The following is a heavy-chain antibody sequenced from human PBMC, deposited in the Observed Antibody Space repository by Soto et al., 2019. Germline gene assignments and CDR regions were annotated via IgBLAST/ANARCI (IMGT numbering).Heavy chain of an antibody. V-gene: IGHV1-24*01. CDR3: ATVPLIAAAGTYFQH. CDR1: GYTLTELS. D-gene: IGHD6-13*01. Sequence: ASVKVSCKVSGYTLTELSMHWVRQAPGKGLEWMGGFDPEDGETIYAQKFQGRVTMTEDTSTDTAYMELSSLRSGDTAVYYCATVPLIAAAGTYFQHWGQGTLVTVSS. CDR2: FDPEDGET. J-gene: IGHJ1*01.